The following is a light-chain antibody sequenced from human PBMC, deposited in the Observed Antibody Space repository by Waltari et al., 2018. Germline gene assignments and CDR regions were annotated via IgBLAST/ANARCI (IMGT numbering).Light chain of an antibody. CDR2: SGS. CDR3: MQGLQTPYT. Sequence: DIVMTQSPLSLTVTPGEPASISCRSSQSLLHSNGKTFFDWHVQKPGQSPQLLISSGSNRASGVPDRFSGSFSGTDFTLKISRVEAEDVGVYYCMQGLQTPYTFGQGTKLEIK. V-gene: IGKV2-28*01. CDR1: QSLLHSNGKTF. J-gene: IGKJ2*01.